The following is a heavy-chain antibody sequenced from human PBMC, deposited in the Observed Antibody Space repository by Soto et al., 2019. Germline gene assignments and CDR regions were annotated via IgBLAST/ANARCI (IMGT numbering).Heavy chain of an antibody. V-gene: IGHV1-18*01. CDR1: GDTVTKYG. D-gene: IGHD6-19*01. J-gene: IGHJ4*02. CDR2: ISFYTGHT. CDR3: ASATSIAVAGKET. Sequence: QVQLVQSGGEVKKPGAPVKVSCKPSGDTVTKYGISWLRQAPGQGLEWLGWISFYTGHTNYALKFQDRITFTTDTSTSTASMELRSLTSDDTAVYYCASATSIAVAGKETWGQGTLVTVSS.